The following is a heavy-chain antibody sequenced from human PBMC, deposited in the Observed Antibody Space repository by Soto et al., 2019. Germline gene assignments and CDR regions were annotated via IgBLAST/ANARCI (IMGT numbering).Heavy chain of an antibody. CDR3: ARTLSSIAARDNGFDP. CDR2: IYYSGST. D-gene: IGHD6-6*01. V-gene: IGHV4-59*02. Sequence: PSETLSLTCAFSDGSVSSYYWSWKLQPPEKGLEWIGYIYYSGSTNYNPSLKSRVTISVDTSKNQFSLKRSSVTAADTAVYYCARTLSSIAARDNGFDPWGHGTLVTVSS. CDR1: DGSVSSYY. J-gene: IGHJ5*02.